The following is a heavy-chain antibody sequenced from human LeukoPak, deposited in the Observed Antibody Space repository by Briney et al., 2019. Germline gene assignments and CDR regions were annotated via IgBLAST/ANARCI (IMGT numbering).Heavy chain of an antibody. CDR1: GYTFTSYG. CDR2: ISAYNGNT. V-gene: IGHV1-18*01. D-gene: IGHD3-22*01. Sequence: GASVKVSCKASGYTFTSYGISWVRQAPGQGLEWMGWISAYNGNTNYAQKLQGRVTMTTDTSTSTAYMELRGLRSDDTAVYYCARVGPYYYDSSGYYYVVLFDYWGQGTLVTVSS. CDR3: ARVGPYYYDSSGYYYVVLFDY. J-gene: IGHJ4*02.